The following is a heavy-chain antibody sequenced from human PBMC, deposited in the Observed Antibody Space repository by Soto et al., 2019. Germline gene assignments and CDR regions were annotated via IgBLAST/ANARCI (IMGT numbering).Heavy chain of an antibody. CDR3: ARDHGGGGLTLDY. Sequence: QVHLEESGGGLVKPGGSLRLSCTASGFIFSDYYISWIRQAPGKGLEWVSDISNSGRITHHADSVEGRFTISRDNDKDSLYLQMNRLRPEDSAIYYCARDHGGGGLTLDYWGQGTLVTVSS. V-gene: IGHV3-11*01. CDR2: ISNSGRIT. D-gene: IGHD4-17*01. J-gene: IGHJ4*02. CDR1: GFIFSDYY.